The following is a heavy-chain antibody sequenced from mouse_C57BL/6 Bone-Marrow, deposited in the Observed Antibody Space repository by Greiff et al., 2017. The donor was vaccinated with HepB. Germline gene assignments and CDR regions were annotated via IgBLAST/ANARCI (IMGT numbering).Heavy chain of an antibody. D-gene: IGHD2-2*01. CDR3: ARQAGYPFAY. V-gene: IGHV5-12*01. J-gene: IGHJ3*01. Sequence: EVQGVESGGGLVQPGGSLKLSCAASGFTFSDYYMYWVRQTPEKRLEWVAYISNGGGSTYYPDTVKGRFTISRDNAKNTLYLQMSRLKSEDTAMYYCARQAGYPFAYWGQGTLVTVSA. CDR1: GFTFSDYY. CDR2: ISNGGGST.